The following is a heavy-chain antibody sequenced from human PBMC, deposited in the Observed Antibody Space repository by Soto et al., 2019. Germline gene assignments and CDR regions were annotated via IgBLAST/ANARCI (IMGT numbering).Heavy chain of an antibody. V-gene: IGHV1-69*13. D-gene: IGHD3-10*01. CDR3: ARDRRLEVRANYYYGMDV. CDR2: IIPIFGTA. J-gene: IGHJ6*02. Sequence: ASVKVSCKASGGTFSSYAISWVRQAPGQGLEWMGGIIPIFGTANYAQKFQGRVTITADESTSTAYMELSSLRSEDTAVYYFARDRRLEVRANYYYGMDVWGQGTTVTVSS. CDR1: GGTFSSYA.